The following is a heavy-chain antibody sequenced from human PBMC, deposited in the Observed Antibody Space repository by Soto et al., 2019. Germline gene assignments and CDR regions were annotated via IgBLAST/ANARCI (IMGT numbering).Heavy chain of an antibody. D-gene: IGHD6-19*01. V-gene: IGHV5-51*01. CDR3: ARQGYSSGWDYYGMDV. CDR1: GYSFTSYW. J-gene: IGHJ6*02. CDR2: IYPGDSDT. Sequence: GESLKISCKGSGYSFTSYWIGWVRQMPEKGLEWMGIIYPGDSDTRYSPSFQGQVTISADKSISTAYLRWSSLKASDTAMYYCARQGYSSGWDYYGMDVWGQGTTVTVSS.